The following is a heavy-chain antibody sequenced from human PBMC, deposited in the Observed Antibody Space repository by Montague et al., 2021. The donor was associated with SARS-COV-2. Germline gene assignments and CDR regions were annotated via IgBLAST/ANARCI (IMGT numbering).Heavy chain of an antibody. V-gene: IGHV4-59*01. CDR2: ICDGGAV. J-gene: IGHJ3*02. CDR3: VRDRPYGGPRGAYDI. Sequence: SETLSLTCTVSGGSITGYYWSWLRRSPGKGLEWIAYICDGGAVNXNPSLGSRVTISTDTSKNQLSLKVNSVTAADTAVYYCVRDRPYGGPRGAYDIWGQGTVVTVSS. D-gene: IGHD4-23*01. CDR1: GGSITGYY.